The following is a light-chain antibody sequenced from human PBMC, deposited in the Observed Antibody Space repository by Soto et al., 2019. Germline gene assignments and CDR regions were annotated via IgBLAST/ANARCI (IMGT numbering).Light chain of an antibody. CDR2: AAS. CDR1: QSVSSN. Sequence: EIVLTQSPATLSVSPGEGATLSCRASQSVSSNLAWYQQRFGQAPRLLVYAASTRATGIPARFSGRGSGTGFTLTICGLQSEDFAVYYCQQYNSWPPWTFGQGTKVEV. V-gene: IGKV3-15*01. CDR3: QQYNSWPPWT. J-gene: IGKJ1*01.